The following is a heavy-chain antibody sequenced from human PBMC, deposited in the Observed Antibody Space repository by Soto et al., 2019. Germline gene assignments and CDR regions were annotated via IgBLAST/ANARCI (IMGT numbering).Heavy chain of an antibody. CDR3: ARGSPWSGSSWYRTSGSWFDP. Sequence: SETLSLTCAVYGGSFSGYYWSWIRQPPGKGLEWIGEINHSGSTNYNPSLKSRVTISVDTSKNQFSLKLSSVTAADTAVYYCARGSPWSGSSWYRTSGSWFDPWGQGTLVTVSS. CDR1: GGSFSGYY. CDR2: INHSGST. D-gene: IGHD6-13*01. V-gene: IGHV4-34*01. J-gene: IGHJ5*02.